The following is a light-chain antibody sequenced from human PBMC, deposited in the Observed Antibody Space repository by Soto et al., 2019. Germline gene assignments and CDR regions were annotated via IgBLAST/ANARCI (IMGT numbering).Light chain of an antibody. CDR3: QQYNTYPET. CDR1: QSISSW. Sequence: IQITQSPSTLSASVGDRVTITCRASQSISSWLAWYQQTTGKAPKILIYKASSLESGVPSRFRGSGSGTEFTLTISRLQPDDFETYYCQQYNTYPETFGQGTKVDIK. CDR2: KAS. V-gene: IGKV1-5*03. J-gene: IGKJ1*01.